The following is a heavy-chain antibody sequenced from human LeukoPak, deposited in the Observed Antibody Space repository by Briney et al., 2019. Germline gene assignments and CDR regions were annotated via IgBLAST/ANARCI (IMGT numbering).Heavy chain of an antibody. CDR2: ISGSGGST. CDR1: GFTFSSYA. D-gene: IGHD3-16*01. J-gene: IGHJ4*02. CDR3: AKDYVWGSHQFDY. Sequence: PGGSLRLSCAASGFTFSSYAMSWVRQAPGKGLEWVSAISGSGGSTYYADSVKSRFTISRDNSKNTLYLQMNSLRAEDTAVYYCAKDYVWGSHQFDYWGQGTLVTVSS. V-gene: IGHV3-23*01.